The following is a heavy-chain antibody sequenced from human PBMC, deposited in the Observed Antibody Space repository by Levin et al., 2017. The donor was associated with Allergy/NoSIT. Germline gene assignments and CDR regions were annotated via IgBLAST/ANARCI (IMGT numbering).Heavy chain of an antibody. D-gene: IGHD3-3*01. CDR1: GGSINTDY. J-gene: IGHJ4*02. CDR3: ARAAIFGVVTHAFDC. V-gene: IGHV4-4*07. Sequence: SETLSLTCNVSGGSINTDYWNWIRQPAGKGLEWIGRISATGSTNYNPSLKSRVTMSLDPSKSRFSLILTSVTAADTAVYYSARAAIFGVVTHAFDCWGQGTLVTVSS. CDR2: ISATGST.